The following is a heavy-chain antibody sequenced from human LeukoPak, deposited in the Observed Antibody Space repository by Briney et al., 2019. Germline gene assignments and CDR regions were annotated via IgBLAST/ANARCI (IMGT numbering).Heavy chain of an antibody. D-gene: IGHD6-19*01. V-gene: IGHV3-53*01. CDR3: AKGSGIAVPGPFDY. J-gene: IGHJ4*02. Sequence: GGSLRLSCAASGFTVSSNYMSWVRQAPGKGLEWVSVIYSGGSTYYADSVKGRFTISRDNSKNTLYLQMNSLRAEDTAVYYCAKGSGIAVPGPFDYWGQGALVTVSS. CDR1: GFTVSSNY. CDR2: IYSGGST.